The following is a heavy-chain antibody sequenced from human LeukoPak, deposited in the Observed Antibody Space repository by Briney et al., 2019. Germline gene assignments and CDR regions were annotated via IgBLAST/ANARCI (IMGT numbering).Heavy chain of an antibody. J-gene: IGHJ4*02. CDR1: GYTFTNYA. Sequence: ASVKVSCKASGYTFTNYAMHWVRQAPGQRLEWMGWINGGNGNAEYSQNFQGRVTITRDTSASIAYMELSSLRSEDTAVYYCARTGPISGSGSYSSAHFDYWGQGTLVPVSS. V-gene: IGHV1-3*01. CDR3: ARTGPISGSGSYSSAHFDY. CDR2: INGGNGNA. D-gene: IGHD3-10*01.